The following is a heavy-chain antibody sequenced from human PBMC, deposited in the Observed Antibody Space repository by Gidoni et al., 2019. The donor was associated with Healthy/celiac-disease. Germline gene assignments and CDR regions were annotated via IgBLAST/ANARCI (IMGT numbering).Heavy chain of an antibody. CDR3: AKDYGDMLTGGGY. V-gene: IGHV3-23*01. D-gene: IGHD3-9*01. Sequence: VQLLESGGGLVQPGGSLSLSCAASGFTFSSDALSWVRQAPGMGLEWVSAISGSGSSTYYAVCVKGRFTISRDNSKNTLYLQMNSLRAEDTAVYYCAKDYGDMLTGGGYWGQGTLVTVSS. J-gene: IGHJ4*02. CDR1: GFTFSSDA. CDR2: ISGSGSST.